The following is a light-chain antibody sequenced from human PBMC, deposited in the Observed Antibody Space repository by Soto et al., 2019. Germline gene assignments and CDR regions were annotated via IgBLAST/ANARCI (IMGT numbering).Light chain of an antibody. V-gene: IGLV2-14*03. J-gene: IGLJ1*01. CDR2: DVS. Sequence: SALTQPAYVSVSPGQSINISCTGTSSDVGGYNYVSWYQHHPGKAPKLIIYDVSNRPSGVSNPFSGSKSGNTASLTISGLQPEDEADYYCSSYTTSNTRQIVFGTGTKVTVL. CDR1: SSDVGGYNY. CDR3: SSYTTSNTRQIV.